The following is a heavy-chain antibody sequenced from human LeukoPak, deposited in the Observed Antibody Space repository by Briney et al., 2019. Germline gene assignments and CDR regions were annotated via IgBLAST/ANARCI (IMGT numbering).Heavy chain of an antibody. CDR2: IYYSGST. Sequence: SETLSLTCTVSGGSISSYYWSWIRQPPGKGLEWIGYIYYSGSTNYNPSLKSRVTISVDTSKNQFSLKLSSVTAADTAVYYCARRQYHFDYWGQGTLVTVSS. CDR1: GGSISSYY. J-gene: IGHJ4*02. V-gene: IGHV4-59*01. CDR3: ARRQYHFDY. D-gene: IGHD2-2*01.